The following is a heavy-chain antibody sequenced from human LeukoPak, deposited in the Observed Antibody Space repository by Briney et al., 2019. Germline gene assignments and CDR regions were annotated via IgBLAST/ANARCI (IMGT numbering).Heavy chain of an antibody. CDR1: GVSISNYD. J-gene: IGHJ3*02. CDR3: ARSSDTSGYFHAFDI. V-gene: IGHV4-59*01. CDR2: ISYSGGT. Sequence: SETLSLTCTVSGVSISNYDWSWIRQPPGKGLEWIGYISYSGGTNYNPSLKRRVTISQDTSKKHFSLKLPSVTAADTAFYYCARSSDTSGYFHAFDIWGQGTMITVSS. D-gene: IGHD3-22*01.